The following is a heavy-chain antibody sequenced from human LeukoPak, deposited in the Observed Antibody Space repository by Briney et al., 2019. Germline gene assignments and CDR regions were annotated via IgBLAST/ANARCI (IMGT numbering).Heavy chain of an antibody. CDR1: GGSFSGYY. V-gene: IGHV4-34*01. CDR2: INHSGST. CDR3: ARGVVHYYEPAFDY. Sequence: SETLSLTCAVYGGSFSGYYWNWIRQAPGKGLEWIGEINHSGSTRYNPSLKSRLTMSVDTSRNQFSLNLDSVTAADTAVYFCARGVVHYYEPAFDYWGQGTLVTVSS. J-gene: IGHJ4*02. D-gene: IGHD3-22*01.